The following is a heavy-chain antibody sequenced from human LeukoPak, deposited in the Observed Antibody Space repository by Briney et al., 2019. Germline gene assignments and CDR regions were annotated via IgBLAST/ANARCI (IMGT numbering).Heavy chain of an antibody. CDR2: IYPADSDT. D-gene: IGHD4-23*01. V-gene: IGHV5-51*01. CDR1: GNRFSANW. Sequence: GESLKISCQAFGNRFSANWIGWVRQMPGKGLERMGIIYPADSDTYYSPSFQGQVTISADKSISTTYLQWSSLKASDSAMYYCARGVTRYNWFDPWGQGTLVTVSS. J-gene: IGHJ5*02. CDR3: ARGVTRYNWFDP.